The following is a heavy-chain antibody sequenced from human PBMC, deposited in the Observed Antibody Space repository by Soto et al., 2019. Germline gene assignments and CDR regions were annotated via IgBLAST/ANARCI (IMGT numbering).Heavy chain of an antibody. D-gene: IGHD6-6*01. CDR3: ARSMYSTSAQLYYGMDV. Sequence: PSETLSLTCAVYGGSFSNYYWTWIRQSPGKGLEWIGQTNRIGITKYNPSLKSRVTISVDTSKNQLSLKLSSATAADTAVYYCARSMYSTSAQLYYGMDVWGQGTTVTVSS. CDR2: TNRIGIT. V-gene: IGHV4-34*01. J-gene: IGHJ6*02. CDR1: GGSFSNYY.